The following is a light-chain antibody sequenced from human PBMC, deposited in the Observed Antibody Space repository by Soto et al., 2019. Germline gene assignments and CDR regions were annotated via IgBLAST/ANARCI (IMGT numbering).Light chain of an antibody. V-gene: IGKV1-33*01. CDR1: QDVSNY. Sequence: DIQMTQPPSSLSASVGDRVTIACQASQDVSNYLHWYQQKPGRAPNLLIYDASNLETGVPSRFIESGSGTDFPLAFSSMQPEDSATEYCQHRYSSITFGQGTRLEIK. CDR2: DAS. J-gene: IGKJ5*01. CDR3: QHRYSSIT.